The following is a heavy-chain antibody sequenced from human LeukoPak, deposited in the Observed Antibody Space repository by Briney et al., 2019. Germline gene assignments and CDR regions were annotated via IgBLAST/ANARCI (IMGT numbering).Heavy chain of an antibody. J-gene: IGHJ4*02. CDR2: INHSGST. CDR3: ARDRSTAARDENYFDY. CDR1: GGSFSGYH. Sequence: SETLSLTCAVYGGSFSGYHWSWIRQPPGKGLEWMGDINHSGSTNYNPSLKSRVTISVDTSKNQFSLQLNSVTPEDTAVYYCARDRSTAARDENYFDYWGRGTLVTVSS. D-gene: IGHD6-6*01. V-gene: IGHV4-34*01.